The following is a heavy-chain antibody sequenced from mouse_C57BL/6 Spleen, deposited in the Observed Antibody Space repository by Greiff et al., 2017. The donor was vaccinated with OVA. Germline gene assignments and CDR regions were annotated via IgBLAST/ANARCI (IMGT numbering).Heavy chain of an antibody. CDR1: GYSITSGYY. V-gene: IGHV3-6*01. J-gene: IGHJ3*01. CDR3: ARAAAWFAY. Sequence: VQLKESGPGLVKPSQSLSLTCSVTGYSITSGYYWNWIRQFPGNKLEWMGYISYEGSNNYNPSLKNRISITRDTSKNQLFLTLNSVTTEDTATYYCARAAAWFAYWGQGTLVTVSA. CDR2: ISYEGSN.